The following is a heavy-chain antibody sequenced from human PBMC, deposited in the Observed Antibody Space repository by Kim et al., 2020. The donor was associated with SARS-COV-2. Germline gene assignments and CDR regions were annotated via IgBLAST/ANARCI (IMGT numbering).Heavy chain of an antibody. CDR3: ARGGVPRGASRVDWFDP. V-gene: IGHV3-48*02. CDR2: ISSSSSTI. D-gene: IGHD3-10*01. Sequence: GGSLRLSCAASGFTFSSYSMNWVRQAPGKGLEWVSYISSSSSTIYYADSVKGRFTISRDNAKNSLYLQMNSLRDEDTAVYYCARGGVPRGASRVDWFDPWGQGTLVTVSS. J-gene: IGHJ5*02. CDR1: GFTFSSYS.